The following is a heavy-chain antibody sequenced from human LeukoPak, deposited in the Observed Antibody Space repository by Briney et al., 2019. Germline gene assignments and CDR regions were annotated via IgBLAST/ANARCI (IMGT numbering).Heavy chain of an antibody. V-gene: IGHV4-59*12. CDR2: IYYSGST. CDR3: ARSGSGYLRYYFDY. CDR1: GGSISSYY. Sequence: SETLSLTCTVSGGSISSYYWSWIRQPPGKGLEWIGYIYYSGSTNYNPSLKSRVTISVDTSKNQFSLKLSSVTAADTAVYYCARSGSGYLRYYFDYWGQGTLVTVSS. D-gene: IGHD5-12*01. J-gene: IGHJ4*02.